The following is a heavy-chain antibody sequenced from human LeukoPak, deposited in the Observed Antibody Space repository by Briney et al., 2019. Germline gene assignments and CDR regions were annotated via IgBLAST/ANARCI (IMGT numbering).Heavy chain of an antibody. V-gene: IGHV3-48*04. CDR3: ARDLRYSGYDGDY. J-gene: IGHJ4*02. CDR2: ISSSSSTI. Sequence: PGGSLRLSCAASGFTFSSYSMNWVRQAPGKGLEWVSYISSSSSTIYYADSVKGRFTISRDNAKNSLYLQMNSLRAEDTAVYYCARDLRYSGYDGDYWGQGTLVTVSS. D-gene: IGHD5-12*01. CDR1: GFTFSSYS.